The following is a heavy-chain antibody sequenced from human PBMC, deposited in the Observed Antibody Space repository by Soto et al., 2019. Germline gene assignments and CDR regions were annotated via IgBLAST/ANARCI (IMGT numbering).Heavy chain of an antibody. CDR1: DFSFTSDH. D-gene: IGHD4-17*01. Sequence: QVQLVQSGPEVKKPGASVKVSCKASDFSFTSDHISWVRQAPGQSPEWMGWVNIYNGNTSYAPKLRGRVTMTTDTSTSTAYMELRSLTSDDTAVYYCASADYGDYDSWGQGTLVTVSS. J-gene: IGHJ5*01. V-gene: IGHV1-18*01. CDR3: ASADYGDYDS. CDR2: VNIYNGNT.